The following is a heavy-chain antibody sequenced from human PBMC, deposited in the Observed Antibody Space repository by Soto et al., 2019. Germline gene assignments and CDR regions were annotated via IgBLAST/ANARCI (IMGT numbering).Heavy chain of an antibody. CDR1: GFTFSAYP. Sequence: QVQLVESGGGVVQPGRSLRLSCAASGFTFSAYPMHWVRQAPGKGLDWVAVVSYDGSNKNYSDSVKGQFIISRDNSKNTLYLQMNSLRPDDTAVYYCARGLVYGGAYFGHWGQGTLVTASS. CDR2: VSYDGSNK. CDR3: ARGLVYGGAYFGH. D-gene: IGHD4-17*01. V-gene: IGHV3-30-3*01. J-gene: IGHJ1*01.